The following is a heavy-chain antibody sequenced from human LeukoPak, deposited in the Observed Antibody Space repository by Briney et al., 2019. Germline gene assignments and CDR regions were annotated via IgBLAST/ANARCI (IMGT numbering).Heavy chain of an antibody. J-gene: IGHJ5*02. Sequence: HPGGSLRLSCAASGFTFSSYAMHWVRQAPGKGLEWVSVISYDGSNKYYADSVKSRFTISRDNAKNSLYLQMNSLRAEDTAVYYCARAVRQWLVRGSDNWFDPWGQGTLVTVSS. V-gene: IGHV3-30-3*01. CDR2: ISYDGSNK. CDR3: ARAVRQWLVRGSDNWFDP. D-gene: IGHD6-19*01. CDR1: GFTFSSYA.